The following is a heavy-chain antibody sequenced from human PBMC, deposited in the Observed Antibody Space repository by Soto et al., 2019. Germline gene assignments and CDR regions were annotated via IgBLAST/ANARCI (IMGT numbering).Heavy chain of an antibody. CDR2: IYSSGRT. J-gene: IGHJ6*02. Sequence: QVKLLESGPGLAKPSETLSLTCSVSGGSISSYCWNWIRQSAGKGLEWIGRIYSSGRTNYNPSLQSRVTMSVDTSKRQFSLKLSAVTAADTAVYYCARGAAAGVDYGMDAWGQGTTVTVSS. D-gene: IGHD6-13*01. CDR1: GGSISSYC. CDR3: ARGAAAGVDYGMDA. V-gene: IGHV4-4*07.